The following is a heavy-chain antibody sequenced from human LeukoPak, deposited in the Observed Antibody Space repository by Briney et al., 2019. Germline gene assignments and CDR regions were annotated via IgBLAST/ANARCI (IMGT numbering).Heavy chain of an antibody. Sequence: SETLSLTCTVSGGSISSYYWSWIRQPPGKGLEWIGYIYYSGSTNYNPSLKSRVTISVDTSKNQFSLKLSSVTAADTAVYYCARGDRGDFDYWGQGTLVTVSS. CDR1: GGSISSYY. J-gene: IGHJ4*02. CDR2: IYYSGST. D-gene: IGHD1-26*01. CDR3: ARGDRGDFDY. V-gene: IGHV4-59*08.